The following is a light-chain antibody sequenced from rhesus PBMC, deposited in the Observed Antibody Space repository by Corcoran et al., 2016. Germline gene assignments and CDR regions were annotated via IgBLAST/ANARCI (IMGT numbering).Light chain of an antibody. CDR1: QGINKV. V-gene: IGKV1-94*01. CDR2: AAS. J-gene: IGKJ2*01. CDR3: LQNYTTPYS. Sequence: DIQMTQSPSSLSASVGDRVTVTCRASQGINKVLSWYQQKPGKAPTLLIYAASSLQTGVSSRFSGSGSGTDYTLTISSLQPEDVATYYCLQNYTTPYSFGQGTKVEIK.